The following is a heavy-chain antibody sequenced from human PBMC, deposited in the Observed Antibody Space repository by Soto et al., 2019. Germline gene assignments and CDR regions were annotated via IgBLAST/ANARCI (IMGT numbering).Heavy chain of an antibody. Sequence: GGSLRLSCTASGFSVGDCAMSWFRQAPGKGLEWVAFIRSKAYGGLTEYAASVKGRFTISRDDSKSVAYLQMNSLKTEDTAVYYCTRGRLVCGIDCYSVFDYWGQGT. J-gene: IGHJ4*02. CDR3: TRGRLVCGIDCYSVFDY. CDR2: IRSKAYGGLT. D-gene: IGHD2-21*02. V-gene: IGHV3-49*03. CDR1: GFSVGDCA.